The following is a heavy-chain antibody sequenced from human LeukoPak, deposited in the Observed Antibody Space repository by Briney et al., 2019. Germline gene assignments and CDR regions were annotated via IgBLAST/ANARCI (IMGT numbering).Heavy chain of an antibody. D-gene: IGHD3-9*01. CDR1: GGSISSGSYY. CDR2: IYYSGST. Sequence: SQTLSLTCTVSGGSISSGSYYWSWIRQPPGKGLEWIGYIYYSGSTSYNPSLKSRVTISVDTSKNQFSLRLSSVTAADTAVYHCARGFDGHNAFDIWGQGTMVTVSS. CDR3: ARGFDGHNAFDI. V-gene: IGHV4-30-4*08. J-gene: IGHJ3*02.